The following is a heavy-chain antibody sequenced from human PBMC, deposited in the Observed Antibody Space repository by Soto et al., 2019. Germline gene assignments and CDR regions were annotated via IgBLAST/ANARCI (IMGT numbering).Heavy chain of an antibody. CDR3: AYSSTPFDY. J-gene: IGHJ4*02. CDR2: ISGSGGST. V-gene: IGHV3-23*01. CDR1: GFTFSSYA. D-gene: IGHD6-13*01. Sequence: EVQLLESGGGLVQPGGSLRLSCAASGFTFSSYAMSWVRQAPGKGLEWVSAISGSGGSTFYADSVKGQFTISRDNSKNMLYLQMNSLRAEDTAVYYCAYSSTPFDYWGQGTLVTVSS.